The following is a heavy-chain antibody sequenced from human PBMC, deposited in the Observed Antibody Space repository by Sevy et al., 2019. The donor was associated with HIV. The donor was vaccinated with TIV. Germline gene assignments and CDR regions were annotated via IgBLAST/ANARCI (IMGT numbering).Heavy chain of an antibody. Sequence: ASVKVSCKASGYTFTDYYLHWLRQAPGQGLEGMGWINPNTGATNYAQKFKGRVTMTRDTSMSTAFMDLTRLRSDDTDVYYCAKSLIVVDDGFDVWGQGTMVTVSS. V-gene: IGHV1-2*02. J-gene: IGHJ3*01. CDR2: INPNTGAT. CDR3: AKSLIVVDDGFDV. CDR1: GYTFTDYY. D-gene: IGHD3-22*01.